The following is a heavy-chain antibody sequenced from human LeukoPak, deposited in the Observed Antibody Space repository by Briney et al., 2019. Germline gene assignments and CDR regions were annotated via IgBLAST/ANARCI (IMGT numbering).Heavy chain of an antibody. V-gene: IGHV3-30*18. CDR1: GFTFSNSW. CDR2: ISYDGSNK. Sequence: PGGSLRLSCAASGFTFSNSWMTWVRQAPGKGLGWVAVISYDGSNKYYADSVKGRFTTSRDNSKNTLYLQMNSLRAEDTAVYYCAKGRERGADYGDFTGAFDIWGQGTMVTVSS. J-gene: IGHJ3*02. D-gene: IGHD4-17*01. CDR3: AKGRERGADYGDFTGAFDI.